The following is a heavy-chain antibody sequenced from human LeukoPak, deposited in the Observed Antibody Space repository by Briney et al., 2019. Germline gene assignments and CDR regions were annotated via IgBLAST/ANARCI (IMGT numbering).Heavy chain of an antibody. CDR1: GGSFSGYY. D-gene: IGHD3-10*02. CDR3: AELGITMIGGV. Sequence: PSETLSLTCAVYGGSFSGYYWSWIRQSPGKGLEWIGEINHSGSTKYNPSLKNRVTISVDTSKNQFSLKLSSVTAADTAVYYCAELGITMIGGVWGKGTTVTISS. V-gene: IGHV4-34*01. CDR2: INHSGST. J-gene: IGHJ6*04.